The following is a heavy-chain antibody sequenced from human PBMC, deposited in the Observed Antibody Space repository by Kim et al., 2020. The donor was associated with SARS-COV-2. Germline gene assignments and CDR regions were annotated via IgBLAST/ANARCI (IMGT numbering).Heavy chain of an antibody. CDR1: GFTFSIYA. CDR2: ITSNGGST. D-gene: IGHD3-22*01. J-gene: IGHJ4*02. Sequence: GGSLRLSCAASGFTFSIYAMSWVRQAPGKGLEWVSTITSNGGSTNYADSVKGRFTISRANSRNTVYLQMNRLRVEDTAIYYCARDAYDSSGYYYYFDFWGQGTLATVSS. CDR3: ARDAYDSSGYYYYFDF. V-gene: IGHV3-23*01.